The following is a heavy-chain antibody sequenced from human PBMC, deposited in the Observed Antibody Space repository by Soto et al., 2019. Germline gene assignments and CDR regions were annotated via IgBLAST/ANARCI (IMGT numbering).Heavy chain of an antibody. J-gene: IGHJ5*01. CDR2: IIPIFGTT. D-gene: IGHD3-16*01. V-gene: IGHV1-69*01. Sequence: QVQLVQSGAEVKKPGSSVKVSCKASGGTFSNYAVSWVRQAPGQGLEGMGDIIPIFGTTNYAQKFQGRVTIDADESTSTGYMELTNLRSEDTALYYFARVAYTSRSTHWFDCWGQGTLVTVSS. CDR3: ARVAYTSRSTHWFDC. CDR1: GGTFSNYA.